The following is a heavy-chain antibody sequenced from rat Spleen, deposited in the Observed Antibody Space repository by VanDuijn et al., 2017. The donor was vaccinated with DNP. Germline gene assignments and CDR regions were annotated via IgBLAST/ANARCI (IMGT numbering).Heavy chain of an antibody. CDR3: ARWPGYNPPYAMDA. D-gene: IGHD1-4*01. CDR2: ISYSGRT. V-gene: IGHV3-1*01. CDR1: GYSITSDY. J-gene: IGHJ4*01. Sequence: EVQLQESGPGLVKPSQSLSLTCSVTGYSITSDYWGWIRKFPGNKMEWIGHISYSGRTTYNPSLKSRISITSDTSKNQLFLQVNSVTTEDTATYYCARWPGYNPPYAMDAWGQGTSVTVSS.